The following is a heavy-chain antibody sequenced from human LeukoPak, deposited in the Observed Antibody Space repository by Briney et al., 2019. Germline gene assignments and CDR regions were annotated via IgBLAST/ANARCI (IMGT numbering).Heavy chain of an antibody. CDR2: ISSSSSTI. Sequence: PGGSLRLSCAASGFTFSSYGMNWVRQAPRKGLEWVSYISSSSSTIYYADSMKGRFIISRDNAKNSLYLQMNSLRAEDTAVYYCARVFDYWGQGILVTVSS. J-gene: IGHJ4*02. CDR3: ARVFDY. V-gene: IGHV3-48*04. CDR1: GFTFSSYG.